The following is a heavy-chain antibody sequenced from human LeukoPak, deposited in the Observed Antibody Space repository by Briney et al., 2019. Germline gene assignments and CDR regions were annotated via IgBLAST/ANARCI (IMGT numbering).Heavy chain of an antibody. V-gene: IGHV3-23*01. Sequence: GGSLRLSCAASGFTFSSYAMSWVRQAPGKGLEWASTISGSGDYTYYADSVKGRFTISRDNSKNTLYLQMNRLSAEDTAVYYCARRIPATASGLDYWGQGTLVTVSS. J-gene: IGHJ4*02. D-gene: IGHD2-2*01. CDR1: GFTFSSYA. CDR2: ISGSGDYT. CDR3: ARRIPATASGLDY.